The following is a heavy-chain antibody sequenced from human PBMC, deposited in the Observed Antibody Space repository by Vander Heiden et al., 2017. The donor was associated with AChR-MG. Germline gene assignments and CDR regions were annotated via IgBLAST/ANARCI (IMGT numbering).Heavy chain of an antibody. J-gene: IGHJ3*02. CDR2: IPYDESNK. CDR3: ARPRVGFSSGWYLDAFDI. D-gene: IGHD6-19*01. Sequence: QVQLVESGGGVVQPGRSLRLSCAASGFTFSPYHLHWVRQAPGKGLEWVAVIPYDESNKYYADSVKGRFTISRDNSKNTLYLQMNSLRAEDTAVYYCARPRVGFSSGWYLDAFDIWGLGTMVTVSS. V-gene: IGHV3-30-3*01. CDR1: GFTFSPYH.